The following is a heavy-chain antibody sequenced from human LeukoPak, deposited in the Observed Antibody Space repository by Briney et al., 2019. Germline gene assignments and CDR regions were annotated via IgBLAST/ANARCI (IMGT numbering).Heavy chain of an antibody. V-gene: IGHV4-34*01. CDR3: ARVGHQGNRSGYYGGYGY. J-gene: IGHJ4*02. CDR1: GGSFSGYY. CDR2: INHSGST. Sequence: SETLSLTCAVYGGSFSGYYWSWIRQPPGKGLEWIGEINHSGSTNYNPSLKSRVTISVDTSKNQFSLKLSSVTAADTAVYYCARVGHQGNRSGYYGGYGYWGQGTLVTVSS. D-gene: IGHD3-22*01.